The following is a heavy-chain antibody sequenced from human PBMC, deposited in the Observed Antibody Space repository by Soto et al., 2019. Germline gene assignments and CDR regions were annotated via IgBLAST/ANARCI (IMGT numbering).Heavy chain of an antibody. Sequence: ASLKVSCKACAYAFTSYAVSWVRQAPGQGLEWMGWISPYNGDTNYSQKLQGRVTMTTDTSTSTAYMELRSLRSDDTAVYYCAREGNWNEAGYGMDVWGQGTTVTVSS. CDR2: ISPYNGDT. V-gene: IGHV1-18*01. CDR1: AYAFTSYA. CDR3: AREGNWNEAGYGMDV. D-gene: IGHD1-1*01. J-gene: IGHJ6*02.